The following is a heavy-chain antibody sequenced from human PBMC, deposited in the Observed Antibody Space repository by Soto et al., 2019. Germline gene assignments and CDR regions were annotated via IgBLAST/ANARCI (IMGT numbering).Heavy chain of an antibody. CDR2: MNPNSGNT. CDR3: ARAYSGSSLYYYYYGMDV. CDR1: GYTFTSYD. Sequence: QVQLVQSGAEVKKPGASVKVSCKASGYTFTSYDINWVRQATGQGLEWMGWMNPNSGNTGYAQKFQGRVTMTRNTSISTAYMELSSLRSEDTAVYYYARAYSGSSLYYYYYGMDVWGQGTTVTVSS. J-gene: IGHJ6*02. V-gene: IGHV1-8*01. D-gene: IGHD1-26*01.